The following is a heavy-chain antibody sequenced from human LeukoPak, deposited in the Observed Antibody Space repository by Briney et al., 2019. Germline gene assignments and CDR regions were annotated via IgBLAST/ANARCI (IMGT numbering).Heavy chain of an antibody. D-gene: IGHD6-6*01. V-gene: IGHV4-31*03. CDR3: ARGVAARLLYFDY. J-gene: IGHJ4*02. Sequence: SETLSLTCTVSGGSISSGGYYWSWIRQHPGKGLEWIGYIHYSGSTYYNPSLKSRVTISVDTSKNQFSLKLSSVTAADTAVYYCARGVAARLLYFDYWGQGTLVTVSS. CDR1: GGSISSGGYY. CDR2: IHYSGST.